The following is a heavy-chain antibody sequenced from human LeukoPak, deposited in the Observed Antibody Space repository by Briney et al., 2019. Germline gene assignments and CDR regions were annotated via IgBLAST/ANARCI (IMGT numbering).Heavy chain of an antibody. V-gene: IGHV1-2*02. CDR3: ARGVDTYYGSGSSPGDP. D-gene: IGHD3-10*01. CDR1: GYTFSDYF. J-gene: IGHJ5*02. CDR2: INPKSGGA. Sequence: ASVKVSCKASGYTFSDYFMHWVRQAPGQELEWVGWINPKSGGANSAQKFQGRVTMNRDTSISTGYMELSRLRSDDTAVYYCARGVDTYYGSGSSPGDPWGQGTLVTVSS.